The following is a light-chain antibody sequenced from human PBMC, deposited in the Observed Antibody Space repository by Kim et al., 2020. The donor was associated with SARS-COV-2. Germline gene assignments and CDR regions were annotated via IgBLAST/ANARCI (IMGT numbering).Light chain of an antibody. CDR1: SGHSNYA. Sequence: QPVLTQSPSASASLGASVRLTCTLSSGHSNYAIAWHQQQPEKGPRYLMKVNSDGSHIKGDEIPDRFSGSSSGAERYLTISSLQSEDEADYYCQTWGTDIHRMFGGGTQLTVL. V-gene: IGLV4-69*01. CDR2: VNSDGSH. CDR3: QTWGTDIHRM. J-gene: IGLJ3*02.